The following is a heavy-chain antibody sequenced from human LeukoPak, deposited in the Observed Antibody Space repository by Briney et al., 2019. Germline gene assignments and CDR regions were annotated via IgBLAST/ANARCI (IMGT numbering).Heavy chain of an antibody. CDR3: ARSRDYYDSSGYESDH. D-gene: IGHD3-22*01. CDR1: GGTFSSYA. J-gene: IGHJ5*02. V-gene: IGHV1-69*13. Sequence: GASVKVSCKASGGTFSSYAISWVRQAPGQGLEWMGGIIPIFGTANYAQKFQGRVTITADESTSTAYMELSSLRSEDTAVYYCARSRDYYDSSGYESDHWGQGTLVTVSS. CDR2: IIPIFGTA.